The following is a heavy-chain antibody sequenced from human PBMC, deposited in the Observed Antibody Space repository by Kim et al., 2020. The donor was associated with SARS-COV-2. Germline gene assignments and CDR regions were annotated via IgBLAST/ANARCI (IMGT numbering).Heavy chain of an antibody. J-gene: IGHJ5*02. CDR1: GFTFSSYA. V-gene: IGHV3-23*01. CDR2: ISGSGGST. D-gene: IGHD6-19*01. CDR3: AKRSSTQWLVGGWFDP. Sequence: GGSLRLSCAASGFTFSSYAMSWVRQAPGKGLEWVSAISGSGGSTYYADSVKGRFTISRDNSKNTLYLQMNSLRAEDTAVYYCAKRSSTQWLVGGWFDPWGQGTLVTVSS.